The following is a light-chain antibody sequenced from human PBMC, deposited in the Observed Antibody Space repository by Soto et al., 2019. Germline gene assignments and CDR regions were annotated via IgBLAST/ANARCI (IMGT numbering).Light chain of an antibody. V-gene: IGLV1-40*01. CDR1: SSNIGAGYD. CDR3: QSYDSSLSGWV. CDR2: GNS. Sequence: QSVLTQPPSVSGAPGQRVTISCTGSSSNIGAGYDVPWYQQLPGTAPKLLIYGNSNRPSGVSERFSGSKSGTSASLAITGVQAEDEADYYCQSYDSSLSGWVFGGGTKLTVL. J-gene: IGLJ3*02.